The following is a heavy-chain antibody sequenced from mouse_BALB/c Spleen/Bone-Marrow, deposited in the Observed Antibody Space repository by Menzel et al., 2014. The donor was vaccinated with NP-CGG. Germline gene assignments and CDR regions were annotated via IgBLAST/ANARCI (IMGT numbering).Heavy chain of an antibody. CDR1: GFTFSHFG. V-gene: IGHV5-17*02. CDR3: ARERTGFDY. D-gene: IGHD4-1*01. Sequence: EVQLVESGGGLVQPGGSRKLSCAASGFTFSHFGMHWVRQAPEKGLEWVAYISSGSSIIYYADTVKGRFTISRDNPKNTLFLQMTSLRSEDTAMYYCARERTGFDYWGQGTTLTVSS. J-gene: IGHJ2*01. CDR2: ISSGSSII.